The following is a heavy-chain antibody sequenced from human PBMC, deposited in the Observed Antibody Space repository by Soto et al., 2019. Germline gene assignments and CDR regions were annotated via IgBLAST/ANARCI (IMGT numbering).Heavy chain of an antibody. V-gene: IGHV3-48*01. J-gene: IGHJ3*01. D-gene: IGHD6-6*01. CDR2: ITTSSHTI. Sequence: RRLSCAASGFTFSSYSMDWVRQAPGQGLEWISYITTSSHTIYYADSVRGRFTISRDNAKNSLFLQMNSLRAEDTAVYFCGRNVLAVTEDAVDVWGQGTMVTVSS. CDR1: GFTFSSYS. CDR3: GRNVLAVTEDAVDV.